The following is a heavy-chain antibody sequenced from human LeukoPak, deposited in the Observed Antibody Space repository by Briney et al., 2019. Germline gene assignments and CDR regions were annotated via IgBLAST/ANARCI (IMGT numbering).Heavy chain of an antibody. CDR1: GSSMNLYS. D-gene: IGHD3-10*01. CDR3: ARALSGYGSGKGYFDY. J-gene: IGHJ4*03. CDR2: IYYTGST. V-gene: IGHV4-59*12. Sequence: PSETLSLTCSVSGSSMNLYSWNWIRQSPGKGLEWIGTIYYTGSTYYNPSLKSRVTISVDTLSLKLSSVTAADTAVYYCARALSGYGSGKGYFDYWGQGTLVTVSS.